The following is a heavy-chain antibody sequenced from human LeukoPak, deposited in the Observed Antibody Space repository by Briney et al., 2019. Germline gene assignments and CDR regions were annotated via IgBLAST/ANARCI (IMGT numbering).Heavy chain of an antibody. CDR2: INPNSGGT. CDR3: ARGLGYSYGYMGY. J-gene: IGHJ4*02. CDR1: GYTFTGYY. V-gene: IGHV1-2*06. D-gene: IGHD5-18*01. Sequence: GASVKVSCKASGYTFTGYYMHWVRQAPGQGLEWMGRINPNSGGTNYAQKFQGRVTMTRDTSISTAYMELSSLRSDDTAVYYCARGLGYSYGYMGYWGQGTLVTVSS.